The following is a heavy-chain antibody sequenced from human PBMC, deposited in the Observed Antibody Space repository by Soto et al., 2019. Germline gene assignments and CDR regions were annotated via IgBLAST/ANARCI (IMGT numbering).Heavy chain of an antibody. Sequence: ASVKVSCKASGYTFTSYAMHWVRQAPGQRLEWMGWINAGNGNTKYSQKFQGRVTITRDTSASTAYMELSSLRSEDTAVYYCARDGSVSGSSGDDYWGQGTLVTVSS. V-gene: IGHV1-3*01. CDR1: GYTFTSYA. J-gene: IGHJ4*02. D-gene: IGHD3-22*01. CDR3: ARDGSVSGSSGDDY. CDR2: INAGNGNT.